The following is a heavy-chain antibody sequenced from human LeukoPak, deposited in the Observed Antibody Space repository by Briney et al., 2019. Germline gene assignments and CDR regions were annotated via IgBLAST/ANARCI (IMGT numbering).Heavy chain of an antibody. CDR1: GGTFSSYA. CDR2: MIPIFGTG. V-gene: IGHV1-69*13. Sequence: ASVKVSCKASGGTFSSYAISWVRRAPGQGLEWMGGMIPIFGTGNYAQKFQGRVTITPDESTRPASMALSSLTSEAPAVYYCARAGDSLVGATFSDVWGKGTTVTVPS. D-gene: IGHD1-26*01. J-gene: IGHJ6*04. CDR3: ARAGDSLVGATFSDV.